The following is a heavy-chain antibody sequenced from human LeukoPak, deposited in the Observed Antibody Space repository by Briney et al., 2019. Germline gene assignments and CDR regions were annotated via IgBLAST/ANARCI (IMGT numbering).Heavy chain of an antibody. CDR2: VSDGGGST. CDR1: GFTFSSYA. Sequence: GGSLRLSCAASGFTFSSYALSWVRQAPGKGLEWVSAVSDGGGSTYYADSVKGRFTISRDNSKNTLYLQMNSLGAGDAAVYYCAKRGGGRYFDYWGQGTLVTVSS. V-gene: IGHV3-23*01. CDR3: AKRGGGRYFDY. J-gene: IGHJ4*02. D-gene: IGHD3-10*01.